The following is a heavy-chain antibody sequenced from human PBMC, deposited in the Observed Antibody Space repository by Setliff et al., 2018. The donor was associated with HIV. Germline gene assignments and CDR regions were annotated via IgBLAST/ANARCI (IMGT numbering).Heavy chain of an antibody. CDR2: FDPEDGET. V-gene: IGHV1-24*01. Sequence: VASVKVSCKVSGYTLTELSMHWVRQAPGKGLEWMGGFDPEDGETIYAQKFQGRVTMTEDTSTDTAYMELSSLRSEDTAVYYCLLPCTSGWHNWADPWGQGTLVTVSS. D-gene: IGHD6-19*01. CDR3: LLPCTSGWHNWADP. J-gene: IGHJ5*02. CDR1: GYTLTELS.